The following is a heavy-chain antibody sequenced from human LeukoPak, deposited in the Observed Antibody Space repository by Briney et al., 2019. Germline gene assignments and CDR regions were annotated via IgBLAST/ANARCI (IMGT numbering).Heavy chain of an antibody. D-gene: IGHD3-9*01. V-gene: IGHV3-15*01. CDR2: IKSKTDGATT. Sequence: GGSLRLSCAASGFTFSNAWMSWVRQAPEKGLEWVGRIKSKTDGATTDYAAPVKGRFTISRDDSKNTLYLQVNSLKTEDTAVYFCSRTYHARYFDYWGQGTLVTVSS. CDR1: GFTFSNAW. CDR3: SRTYHARYFDY. J-gene: IGHJ4*02.